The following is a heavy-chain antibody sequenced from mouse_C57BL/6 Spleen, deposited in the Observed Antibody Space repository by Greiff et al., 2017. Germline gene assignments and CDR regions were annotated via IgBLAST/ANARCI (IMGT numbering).Heavy chain of an antibody. CDR2: ISYDGSN. Sequence: ESGPGLVKPSQSLSLTCSVTGYSITSGYYWNWIRQFPGNKLEWMGYISYDGSNNYNPSLKNRISITRDTSKNQFFLKLNSVTTEDTATYYCARDPPYYGSSWLAYWGQGTLVTVSA. CDR3: ARDPPYYGSSWLAY. J-gene: IGHJ3*01. CDR1: GYSITSGYY. V-gene: IGHV3-6*01. D-gene: IGHD1-1*01.